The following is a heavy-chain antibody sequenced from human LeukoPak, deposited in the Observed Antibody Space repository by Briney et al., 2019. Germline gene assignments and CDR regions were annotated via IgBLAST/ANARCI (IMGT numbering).Heavy chain of an antibody. CDR2: ISSSGSTI. CDR3: ARDYDSSGYLPPYFDY. D-gene: IGHD3-22*01. Sequence: GGSLRLSCAASGFTFSDYYMSWIRQAPGKGLEWVSYISSSGSTIYYADSVKGRFTISRDNAKNSLYLQMNSLRAEDTAVYYCARDYDSSGYLPPYFDYWGQGTLVTVSS. CDR1: GFTFSDYY. J-gene: IGHJ4*02. V-gene: IGHV3-11*01.